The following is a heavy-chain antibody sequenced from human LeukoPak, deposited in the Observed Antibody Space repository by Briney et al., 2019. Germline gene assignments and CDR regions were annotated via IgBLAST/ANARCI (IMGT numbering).Heavy chain of an antibody. CDR2: ISSSGATI. CDR1: GFTFRNYE. Sequence: TGGSLRLSCAACGFTFRNYEMNWVGQAPGKGVEGGSYISSSGATIYYADSVKGRFPISRDHAKNSLYLQLNSLRAEDTAVYYCAIPGYRSGWYYAFDIWGQGTMVTVSS. CDR3: AIPGYRSGWYYAFDI. D-gene: IGHD6-19*01. J-gene: IGHJ3*02. V-gene: IGHV3-48*03.